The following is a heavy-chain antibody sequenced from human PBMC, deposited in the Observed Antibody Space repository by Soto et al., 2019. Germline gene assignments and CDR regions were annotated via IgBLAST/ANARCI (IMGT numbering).Heavy chain of an antibody. D-gene: IGHD3-22*01. J-gene: IGHJ4*02. Sequence: SEILSLTCTVSGGSISSGDYYWSWIRQPPGKGLEWIGYIYYSGSTYYNPSLKSRVTISVDTSKNQFSLKLSSVTAADTAVYYCARGTYYYDSSGYYYAGGYYFDYWGQGTLVTVSS. V-gene: IGHV4-30-4*01. CDR1: GGSISSGDYY. CDR2: IYYSGST. CDR3: ARGTYYYDSSGYYYAGGYYFDY.